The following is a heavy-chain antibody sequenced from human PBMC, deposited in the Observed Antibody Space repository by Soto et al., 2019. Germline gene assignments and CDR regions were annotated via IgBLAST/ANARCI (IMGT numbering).Heavy chain of an antibody. CDR1: GGTFSSYA. CDR3: AREIRYNWNSGTNWFDP. V-gene: IGHV1-69*01. CDR2: IIPIFGTA. J-gene: IGHJ5*02. Sequence: QVQLVQSGAEVKKPGSSVKVSCKASGGTFSSYAISWVRQAPGQGLAWMGGIIPIFGTANYAQKFQGRVTITADESTSTAYMELSSLRSEDTAVYYCAREIRYNWNSGTNWFDPWGQGTLVTVSS. D-gene: IGHD1-7*01.